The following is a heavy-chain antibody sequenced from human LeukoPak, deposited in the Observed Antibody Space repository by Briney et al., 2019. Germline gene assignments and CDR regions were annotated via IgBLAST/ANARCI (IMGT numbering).Heavy chain of an antibody. Sequence: PVASVKVSCTASGYTFTDYYMHWVRQAPGQGLEWMGWINPNSGGTNYAQKFQGRVTITRNTSISTAYMQLSRLRSDDTAVYYCARDSNSGSGYDRFDQWGQGTQVTVFS. D-gene: IGHD5-12*01. CDR3: ARDSNSGSGYDRFDQ. CDR1: GYTFTDYY. V-gene: IGHV1-2*02. CDR2: INPNSGGT. J-gene: IGHJ4*02.